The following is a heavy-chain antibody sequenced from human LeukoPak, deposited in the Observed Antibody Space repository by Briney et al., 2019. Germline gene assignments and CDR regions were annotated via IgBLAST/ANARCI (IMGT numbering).Heavy chain of an antibody. CDR2: ISGDGGST. D-gene: IGHD3-22*01. CDR3: AKDPYYYDGSGYYYPDY. J-gene: IGHJ4*02. V-gene: IGHV3-43*02. CDR1: GFTFDDYA. Sequence: GGSLRLSCAASGFTFDDYAMHWVRQAPGKGLEWVSLISGDGGSTYYADSVKGRFTISRDNSKNSLYLQMNSLRTEDTALYYCAKDPYYYDGSGYYYPDYWGQGTLVTVSS.